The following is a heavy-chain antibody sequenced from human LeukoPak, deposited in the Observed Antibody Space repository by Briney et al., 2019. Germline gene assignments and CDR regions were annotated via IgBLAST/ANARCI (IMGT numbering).Heavy chain of an antibody. CDR2: IYSGGST. CDR1: GFTVSSNY. J-gene: IGHJ5*02. D-gene: IGHD4-17*01. V-gene: IGHV3-53*01. CDR3: ARVLLSHYGDYAEWFDP. Sequence: GGSLRLSCAASGFTVSSNYMSWVRQAPGKGLEWVSVIYSGGSTYYADSVKGRFTISRDNSKNTLYLQMNSLRAEDTAVYYCARVLLSHYGDYAEWFDPWGQGTLVTVSS.